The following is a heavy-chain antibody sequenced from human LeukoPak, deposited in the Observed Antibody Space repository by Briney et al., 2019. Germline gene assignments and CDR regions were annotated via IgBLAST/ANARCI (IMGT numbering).Heavy chain of an antibody. CDR2: IYHSGST. V-gene: IGHV4-38-2*01. CDR3: ARAYSSSSNYYYMDV. CDR1: GYSISSGYY. D-gene: IGHD6-6*01. Sequence: NTSETLSLTRAVSGYSISSGYYWGWIRQPPGKGLEWTGSIYHSGSTYYNPSLKSRVTISVDTSKNQFSLKLSSVTAADTAVYYCARAYSSSSNYYYMDVWGKGTTVTVSS. J-gene: IGHJ6*03.